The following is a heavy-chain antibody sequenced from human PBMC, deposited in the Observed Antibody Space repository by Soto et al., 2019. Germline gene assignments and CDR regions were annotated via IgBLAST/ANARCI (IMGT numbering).Heavy chain of an antibody. J-gene: IGHJ6*02. CDR3: ARSYSGSRHYYYYGMDV. CDR1: GGTFSSYA. Sequence: QVQLVQSGAEVKKPGSSVKVSCKASGGTFSSYAISWVRQAPGQGLEWMGGIIPIFDTANYAQKIQGRVTITADESTSTAYMELSSLRSEDTAVYYCARSYSGSRHYYYYGMDVWGQGTTVTVSS. D-gene: IGHD1-26*01. V-gene: IGHV1-69*01. CDR2: IIPIFDTA.